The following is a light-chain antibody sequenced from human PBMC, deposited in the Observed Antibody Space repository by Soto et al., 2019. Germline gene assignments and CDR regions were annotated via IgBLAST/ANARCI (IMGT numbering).Light chain of an antibody. CDR2: EAY. Sequence: QSALPQPASVSGSPGQSITISCTGTSTDVGSHKLVSWYQQYPGNAPKLIIFEAYKRPSGVSNRFSGSKSGSTASLTISGLQAEDEADYYCCSNAVGSTDVFGTGTKLTVL. CDR1: STDVGSHKL. J-gene: IGLJ1*01. CDR3: CSNAVGSTDV. V-gene: IGLV2-23*01.